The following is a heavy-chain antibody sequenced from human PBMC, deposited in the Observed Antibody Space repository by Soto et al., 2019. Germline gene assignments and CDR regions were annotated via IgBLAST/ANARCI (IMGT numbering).Heavy chain of an antibody. D-gene: IGHD3-9*01. CDR2: ISGSGGST. J-gene: IGHJ4*02. V-gene: IGHV3-23*01. CDR1: GFTFSSYA. CDR3: AKVVYDILTGGIDY. Sequence: HPGGSLRLSCAASGFTFSSYAMSWVRQAPGKGLEWVSAISGSGGSTYYADSVKGRFTISRDNSKNTLYLQMNSLRAEDTAVYYCAKVVYDILTGGIDYWGQGTLVTVSS.